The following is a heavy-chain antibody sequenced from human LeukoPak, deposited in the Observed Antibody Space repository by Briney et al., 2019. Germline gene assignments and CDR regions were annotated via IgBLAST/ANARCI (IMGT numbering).Heavy chain of an antibody. D-gene: IGHD5-12*01. Sequence: GASVKVPCKASGGTFSSYAISWVRQAPGQGLEWMGRIIPIFGIANYAQKFQGRVTITADKSTSTAYMELSSLRSEDTAVYYCARSSSGFDFNDWFDPWGQGTLVTASS. CDR3: ARSSSGFDFNDWFDP. V-gene: IGHV1-69*04. J-gene: IGHJ5*02. CDR1: GGTFSSYA. CDR2: IIPIFGIA.